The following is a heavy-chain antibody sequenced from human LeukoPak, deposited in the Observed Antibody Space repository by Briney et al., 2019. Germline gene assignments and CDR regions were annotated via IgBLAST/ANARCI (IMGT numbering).Heavy chain of an antibody. V-gene: IGHV4-39*01. D-gene: IGHD6-13*01. CDR3: ARGVSGSSYWFDP. CDR1: GGSISSSSYY. Sequence: SETLSLTCTVSGGSISSSSYYWGWIRQPPGKGLEWIGSIYYSGSTYYNPSLKSRVTISVDTSKNQLSLKLSSVTAADTAVYYCARGVSGSSYWFDPWGQGTLVTVSS. CDR2: IYYSGST. J-gene: IGHJ5*02.